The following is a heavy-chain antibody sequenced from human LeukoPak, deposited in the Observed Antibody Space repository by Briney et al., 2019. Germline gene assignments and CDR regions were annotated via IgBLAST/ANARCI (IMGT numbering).Heavy chain of an antibody. CDR3: ASSTSGRGGFDY. V-gene: IGHV4-34*01. D-gene: IGHD2-2*01. CDR1: GGSFSGYY. CDR2: LNHSGST. Sequence: SETLSLTCTVYGGSFSGYYWSWIRQPPGKGLEWIGDLNHSGSTNYNPSLKSRVTISLDTSKNHFSLKLSSVTAADTAVYYCASSTSGRGGFDYWGQGTLVTVSS. J-gene: IGHJ4*02.